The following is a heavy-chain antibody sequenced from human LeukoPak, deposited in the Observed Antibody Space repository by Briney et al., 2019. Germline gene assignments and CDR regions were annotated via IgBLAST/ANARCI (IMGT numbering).Heavy chain of an antibody. CDR2: ISSSSSTI. V-gene: IGHV3-48*01. CDR3: ARDLLLGGHYYYMDV. D-gene: IGHD2-21*01. J-gene: IGHJ6*03. CDR1: GFAFSSYW. Sequence: PGGSLRLSCAASGFAFSSYWMSWVRQAPGKGLEWVSYISSSSSTIYYADSVKGRFTISRDNAKNSLYLQMNSLRAEDTAVYYCARDLLLGGHYYYMDVWGKGTTVTVSS.